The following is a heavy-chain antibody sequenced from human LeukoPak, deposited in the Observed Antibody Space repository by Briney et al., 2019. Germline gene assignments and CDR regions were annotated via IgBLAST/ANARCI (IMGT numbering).Heavy chain of an antibody. CDR2: ISLDGHGK. CDR3: ARVLGQPPPH. D-gene: IGHD6-13*01. Sequence: PGGSLRLSCAASRFTFRSYAMHWVRQAPGKGLEWVAVISLDGHGKYYADSVQGRFTISRDNSKNTLYLQMDSLRVEDTAVYYFARVLGQPPPHWGQGTLVTVSA. J-gene: IGHJ4*02. CDR1: RFTFRSYA. V-gene: IGHV3-30*04.